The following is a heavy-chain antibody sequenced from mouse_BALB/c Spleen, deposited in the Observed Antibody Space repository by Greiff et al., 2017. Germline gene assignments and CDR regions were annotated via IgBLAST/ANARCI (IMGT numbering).Heavy chain of an antibody. Sequence: VQLKESGPGLVKPSQSLSLTCTVTGYSITSDYAWNWIRQFPGNKLEWMGYISYSGSTSYNPSLKSRISITRDTSKNQFFLQLNSVTTEDTATYYCARNSDYWYFDVWGAGTTVTVSS. D-gene: IGHD3-1*01. V-gene: IGHV3-2*02. CDR3: ARNSDYWYFDV. CDR2: ISYSGST. J-gene: IGHJ1*01. CDR1: GYSITSDYA.